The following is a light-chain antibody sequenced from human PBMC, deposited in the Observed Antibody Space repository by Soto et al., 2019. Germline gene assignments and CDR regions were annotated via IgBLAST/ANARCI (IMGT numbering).Light chain of an antibody. CDR2: GVT. CDR3: CSYTPAYTWV. V-gene: IGLV2-14*01. J-gene: IGLJ3*02. Sequence: QSALTQPASVSGSPGQSISISCTGSSSDVGVHNFVSWYQHHPGKAPKVLMYGVTNRPSGVSNRFSGSKSGNTASLTISGLQAEDEADYYCCSYTPAYTWVFGGGTKLTVL. CDR1: SSDVGVHNF.